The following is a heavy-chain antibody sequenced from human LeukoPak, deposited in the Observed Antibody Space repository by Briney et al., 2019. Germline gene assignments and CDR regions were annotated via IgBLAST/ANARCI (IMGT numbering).Heavy chain of an antibody. D-gene: IGHD3-10*01. CDR2: RKQDGSEK. CDR3: ARARYGTMVRRGADY. CDR1: GFTFSSDW. Sequence: PGRSLRLSCAASGFTFSSDWMSWVRQAPGQGMEWVANRKQDGSEKSYVDSVKGRLTISKDNAKKSLYLQMNSLRAEDTAVYSGARARYGTMVRRGADYWGQGTLVVVSS. V-gene: IGHV3-7*01. J-gene: IGHJ4*02.